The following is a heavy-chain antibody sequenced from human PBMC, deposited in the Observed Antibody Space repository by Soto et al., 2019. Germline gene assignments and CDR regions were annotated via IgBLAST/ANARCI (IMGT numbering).Heavy chain of an antibody. CDR3: ARDLTPSSSWYDYYYYGMDV. V-gene: IGHV3-33*01. Sequence: PGGSLRLSCAASGFTFSSYGMHWVRQAPGKGLEWVAVIWYDGSNKYYAESVKGRFTISRDNSKNTLYLQMNSLRAEDTAVYYFARDLTPSSSWYDYYYYGMDVWGQGTTVTVSS. D-gene: IGHD6-13*01. J-gene: IGHJ6*02. CDR2: IWYDGSNK. CDR1: GFTFSSYG.